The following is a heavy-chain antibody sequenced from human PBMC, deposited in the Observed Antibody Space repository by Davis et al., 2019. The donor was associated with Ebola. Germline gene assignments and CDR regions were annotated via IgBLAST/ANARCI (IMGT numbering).Heavy chain of an antibody. J-gene: IGHJ5*02. D-gene: IGHD1-1*01. CDR3: ARDMRRWGTTRGGELNWFDP. CDR1: GGTFSSYT. Sequence: AASVKVSCKASGGTFSSYTISWVRQAPGQGLEWMGRIIPILGIANYAQKFQGRVTITADKSTSTAYMELSSLRSEDTAVYYCARDMRRWGTTRGGELNWFDPWGQGTLVTVSS. V-gene: IGHV1-69*04. CDR2: IIPILGIA.